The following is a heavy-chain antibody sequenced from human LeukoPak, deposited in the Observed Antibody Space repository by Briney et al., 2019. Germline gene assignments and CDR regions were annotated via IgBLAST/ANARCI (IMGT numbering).Heavy chain of an antibody. V-gene: IGHV3-30*04. CDR1: GFTFSSYA. D-gene: IGHD2-2*01. CDR3: AGDKLDQIYFDY. Sequence: PGGSLRLSCAASGFTFSSYAMHWVRQAPGKGLEWVAVISYDGSNKYYADSVKGRFTISRDNSKNTLYLQMNSLRAEDTAVYYCAGDKLDQIYFDYWGQGTLVTVSS. CDR2: ISYDGSNK. J-gene: IGHJ4*02.